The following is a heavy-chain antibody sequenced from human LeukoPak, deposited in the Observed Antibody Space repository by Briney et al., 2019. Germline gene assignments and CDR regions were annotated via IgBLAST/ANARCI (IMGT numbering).Heavy chain of an antibody. D-gene: IGHD3-22*01. CDR3: ARDREYYYDSSGYHPTGAFDI. CDR1: GYTFTGYY. CDR2: INPSGGST. J-gene: IGHJ3*02. Sequence: GASVKVSCKASGYTFTGYYMHWVRQAPGQGLEWMGIINPSGGSTSYAQKFQGRVTMTRDTSTSTVYMELSSLRSEDTAVYYCARDREYYYDSSGYHPTGAFDIWGQGTMVTVSS. V-gene: IGHV1-46*01.